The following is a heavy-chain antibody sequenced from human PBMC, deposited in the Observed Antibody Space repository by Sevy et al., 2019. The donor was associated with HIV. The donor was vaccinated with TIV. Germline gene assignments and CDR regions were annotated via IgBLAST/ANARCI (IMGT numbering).Heavy chain of an antibody. J-gene: IGHJ4*02. Sequence: GGSLRLSCAASGFTFSSYAMSWVRQAPGKGLEWVSAISGSGGSTYYADSVKGRFTISRDNSKNTLYLQMNSLRAEDTAVYYCAKEMSVYCSGGSCYPVAFDYWGQRTLVTVSS. CDR1: GFTFSSYA. CDR3: AKEMSVYCSGGSCYPVAFDY. CDR2: ISGSGGST. V-gene: IGHV3-23*01. D-gene: IGHD2-15*01.